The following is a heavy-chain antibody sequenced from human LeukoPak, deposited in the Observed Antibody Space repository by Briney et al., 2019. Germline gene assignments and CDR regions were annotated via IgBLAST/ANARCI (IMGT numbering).Heavy chain of an antibody. CDR1: GFTFSGYA. Sequence: GGSLRLSCAASGFTFSGYAMSWVRQAPGKGLEWVSVISGSGGSTSYADSVKGRFTISRDNSMNTLYLQMNSPRAEDTAVYYCAKDDRIQTRRYSYNYWGQGTLVTVSS. CDR3: AKDDRIQTRRYSYNY. D-gene: IGHD5-18*01. CDR2: ISGSGGST. J-gene: IGHJ4*02. V-gene: IGHV3-23*01.